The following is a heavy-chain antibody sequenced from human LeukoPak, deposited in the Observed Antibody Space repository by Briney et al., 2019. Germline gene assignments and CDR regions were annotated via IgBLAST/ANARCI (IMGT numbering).Heavy chain of an antibody. CDR1: GGSISSYY. D-gene: IGHD6-13*01. V-gene: IGHV4-4*07. CDR3: ARDLRVAAADIYYYYYMDV. Sequence: SETLSLTCTVSGGSISSYYWSWIRQPAGKGLEWIGRIYTSGSTNYNPSLKNRVTMSVDTSKNQFSLKLSSVTAADTAVYYCARDLRVAAADIYYYYYMDVWGKGTTVTVSS. J-gene: IGHJ6*03. CDR2: IYTSGST.